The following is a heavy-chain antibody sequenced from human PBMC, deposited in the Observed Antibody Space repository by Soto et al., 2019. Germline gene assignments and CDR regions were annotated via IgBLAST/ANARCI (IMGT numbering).Heavy chain of an antibody. V-gene: IGHV4-30-4*01. Sequence: SETLSLTCTVSGVSISSGDYYWSWIRQPPGKGLEWIGYIYYSGSTYYNPSLKSRVTMSVDTSKKQFSLKLSSVTAADTAVYYCAVTTLTNTWFDPWGHGXLVTVYS. D-gene: IGHD4-17*01. J-gene: IGHJ5*02. CDR2: IYYSGST. CDR1: GVSISSGDYY. CDR3: AVTTLTNTWFDP.